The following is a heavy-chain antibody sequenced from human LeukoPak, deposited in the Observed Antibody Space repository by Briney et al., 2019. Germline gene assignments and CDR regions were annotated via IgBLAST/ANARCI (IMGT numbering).Heavy chain of an antibody. J-gene: IGHJ3*02. V-gene: IGHV4-39*01. Sequence: SETLSLTCTVSGGSISSYYWGWIRQPPGKGLEWIGSIYYSGSTYYNPSLKSRVTISVDTSKNQFSLKLSSVTAADTAVYYCARQQRMGDAFDIWGQGTMVTVSS. CDR2: IYYSGST. D-gene: IGHD3-16*01. CDR1: GGSISSYY. CDR3: ARQQRMGDAFDI.